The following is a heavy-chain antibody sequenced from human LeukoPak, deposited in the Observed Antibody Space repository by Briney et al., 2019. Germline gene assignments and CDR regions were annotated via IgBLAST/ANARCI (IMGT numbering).Heavy chain of an antibody. CDR3: ARDVASGYYFPFDS. V-gene: IGHV1-2*02. CDR2: IDPNSGGT. Sequence: ASVKVSCKASGYTFTGYYIHWMRQAPGQGLEWMGWIDPNSGGTNYAQKFQGRVSMTRDTSIGAAYMELRGLRSDDTAVYYCARDVASGYYFPFDSWGQGTLVTVSS. J-gene: IGHJ4*02. D-gene: IGHD3-22*01. CDR1: GYTFTGYY.